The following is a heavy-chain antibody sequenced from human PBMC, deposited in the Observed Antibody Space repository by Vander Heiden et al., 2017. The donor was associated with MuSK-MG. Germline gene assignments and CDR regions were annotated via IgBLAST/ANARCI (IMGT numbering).Heavy chain of an antibody. CDR2: ISGGGGST. J-gene: IGHJ4*02. D-gene: IGHD3-3*01. CDR3: AKGVYYDYWSGRLPRGNFDH. CDR1: GFTFSTYA. V-gene: IGHV3-23*01. Sequence: EVQLLESGGGLVQPGGSLRLSCAASGFTFSTYAMTWIRQGPGKGLEWVSGISGGGGSTYYADSVKGRFTISRDNSNNMLYLQMNSLRDEDTAVYYCAKGVYYDYWSGRLPRGNFDHWGQGTLVTVSS.